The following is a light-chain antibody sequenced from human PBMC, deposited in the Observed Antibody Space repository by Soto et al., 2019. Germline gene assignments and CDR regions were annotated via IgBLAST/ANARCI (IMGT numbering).Light chain of an antibody. CDR3: CSYTTSYTQV. CDR2: EVN. Sequence: QSALTQPASVSGSPGQSITISCTGTSSDVGGFNYVSWYQHHPGKAPKIMIYEVNNRPSGVSNRFSGSKSGNTASLTISELQGEDEADYYCCSYTTSYTQVFGGGTQLTVL. J-gene: IGLJ3*02. V-gene: IGLV2-14*01. CDR1: SSDVGGFNY.